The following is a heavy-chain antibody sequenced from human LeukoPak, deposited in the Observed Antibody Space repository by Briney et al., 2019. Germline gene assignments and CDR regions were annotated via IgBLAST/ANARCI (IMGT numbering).Heavy chain of an antibody. CDR1: GYTLTELS. Sequence: ASVKVPCKVSGYTLTELSMHWARQAPGKGLEWMGGFDPEDGETIYAQKFQGRVTMTEDTSTDTAYMELSSLRSEDTAVYYCATPMIRGSLNYFDYWGQGTLVTVSS. V-gene: IGHV1-24*01. D-gene: IGHD3-22*01. J-gene: IGHJ4*02. CDR3: ATPMIRGSLNYFDY. CDR2: FDPEDGET.